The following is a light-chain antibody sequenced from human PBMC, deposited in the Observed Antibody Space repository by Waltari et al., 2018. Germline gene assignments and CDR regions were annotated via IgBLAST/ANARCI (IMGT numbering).Light chain of an antibody. V-gene: IGLV2-23*02. J-gene: IGLJ3*02. Sequence: QSALTQPASVSGSPGQSITIPCPGTSSDGGNHTFVPWYQQRPGKAPKLMIYDVSKRPSGVSYRFSGSKSGNTASLTISGLQAGDEADYYCCSYAGSSTWVFGGGTKLTVL. CDR3: CSYAGSSTWV. CDR1: SSDGGNHTF. CDR2: DVS.